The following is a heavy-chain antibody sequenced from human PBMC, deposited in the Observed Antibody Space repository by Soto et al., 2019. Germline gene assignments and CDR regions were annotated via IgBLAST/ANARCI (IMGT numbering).Heavy chain of an antibody. Sequence: EVQLVESGGGLVKPGGSLRLSCAASGFTFSSYSMNWVRQAPGKGLEWVSSISSSSSYIYYADSVKGRFTISRDNAKNSLYLQMNSLRAEDTAVYYCARVTRGIQAANKNGMDVWGQGTTVTVSS. CDR2: ISSSSSYI. D-gene: IGHD2-2*01. V-gene: IGHV3-21*01. J-gene: IGHJ6*02. CDR1: GFTFSSYS. CDR3: ARVTRGIQAANKNGMDV.